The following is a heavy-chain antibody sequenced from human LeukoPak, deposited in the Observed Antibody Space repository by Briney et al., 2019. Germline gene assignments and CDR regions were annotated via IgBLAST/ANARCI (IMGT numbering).Heavy chain of an antibody. D-gene: IGHD3-22*01. Sequence: GGSLRLSCAASGFTFAGYAMSWVRQAPGKGLKWVSTISGSGGSTYYADSVKGRFTISRDNSKNTLYLQMNSLRAEDTAVYYCAKDSDSSGYYPFDYWGQGTLVTVSS. J-gene: IGHJ4*02. CDR3: AKDSDSSGYYPFDY. CDR1: GFTFAGYA. V-gene: IGHV3-23*01. CDR2: ISGSGGST.